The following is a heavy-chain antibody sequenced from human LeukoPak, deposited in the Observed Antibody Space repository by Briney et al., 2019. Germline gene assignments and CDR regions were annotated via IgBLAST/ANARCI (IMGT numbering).Heavy chain of an antibody. D-gene: IGHD3/OR15-3a*01. CDR3: AKSVVRTVYRSLDYYFDY. CDR1: GFTFSSYG. V-gene: IGHV3-30*18. Sequence: GGSLRLSCAASGFTFSSYGMHWVRQAPGKGLEWVAVISYDGSNKYYADSVKGRFTISRDNSKNTLYLQMNSLRAEDTAVYYCAKSVVRTVYRSLDYYFDYWGQGTLVTVSS. J-gene: IGHJ4*02. CDR2: ISYDGSNK.